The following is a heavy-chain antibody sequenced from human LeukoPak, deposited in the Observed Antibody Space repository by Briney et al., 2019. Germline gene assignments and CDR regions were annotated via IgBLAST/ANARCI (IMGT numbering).Heavy chain of an antibody. CDR3: ATSLLYYYGSGSYSLEYFQH. J-gene: IGHJ1*01. D-gene: IGHD3-10*01. CDR1: GGSFSGYY. CDR2: INHSGST. V-gene: IGHV4-34*01. Sequence: SETLSLTCAVYGGSFSGYYWSWIRQPPGKGLEWIGEINHSGSTNYNPSLKSRVTISVDTSKNQFSPKLSSVTAADTAVYYCATSLLYYYGSGSYSLEYFQHWGQGTLVTVSS.